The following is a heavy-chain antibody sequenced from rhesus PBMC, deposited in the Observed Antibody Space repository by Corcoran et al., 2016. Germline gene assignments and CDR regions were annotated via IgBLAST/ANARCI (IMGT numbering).Heavy chain of an antibody. CDR3: SRDDYGSD. CDR1: GFTLGNYG. CDR2: SSNTGKTI. V-gene: IGHV3-7*01. J-gene: IGHJ4*01. Sequence: EVQLVESGGGLVQPGGSLRLSCAASGFTLGNYGMHGVRQGPGKGVGGGSASSNTGKTISYADSAKGRFTVSRDNAKNSLSLQMNSLRAEDTAVYYCSRDDYGSDWGQGVLVTVSS. D-gene: IGHD4-29*01.